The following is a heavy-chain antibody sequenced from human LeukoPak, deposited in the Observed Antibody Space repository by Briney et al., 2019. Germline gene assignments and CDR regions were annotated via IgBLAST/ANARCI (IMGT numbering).Heavy chain of an antibody. CDR1: GGSLSSGGYY. CDR3: ARDLVVVPARFGMDV. J-gene: IGHJ6*02. Sequence: PSDPLSLLCTVCGGSLSSGGYYGRWIPQHRGKGLERLGYIYYSGSTYYYPSLKSRVTISVGTSNNQFSLKLSSVTAADTAVYYCARDLVVVPARFGMDVWGQGTTVTVSS. D-gene: IGHD2-2*01. V-gene: IGHV4-31*03. CDR2: IYYSGST.